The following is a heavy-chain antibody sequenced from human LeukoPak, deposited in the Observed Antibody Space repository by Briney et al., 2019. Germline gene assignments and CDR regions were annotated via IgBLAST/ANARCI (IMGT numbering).Heavy chain of an antibody. D-gene: IGHD1/OR15-1a*01. Sequence: GGSLRLSCAASGFTFSNSAMSWVRQAPGKGLEWVSAISGSGTNTNYADSVRGRFTISRDNSKNTLYLQMNSLRVEDMAVYYCAKDFSGTFDYWGQGTLVTVSS. CDR2: ISGSGTNT. CDR1: GFTFSNSA. J-gene: IGHJ4*02. V-gene: IGHV3-23*01. CDR3: AKDFSGTFDY.